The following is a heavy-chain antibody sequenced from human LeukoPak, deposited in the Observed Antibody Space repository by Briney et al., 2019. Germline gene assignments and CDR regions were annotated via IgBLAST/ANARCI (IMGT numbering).Heavy chain of an antibody. J-gene: IGHJ4*02. V-gene: IGHV3-64D*06. Sequence: GGSLRLSCSASGFDFSIYTMYWVRQAPGKGPEYVSTISGSGNGGSRYYADSVKGRFTISRDDSKSIVYLQMNNLRSEDTAVYYCVKDFGRVRGTPDSWGQGTLVTVSS. CDR2: ISGSGNGGSR. CDR1: GFDFSIYT. D-gene: IGHD3-16*01. CDR3: VKDFGRVRGTPDS.